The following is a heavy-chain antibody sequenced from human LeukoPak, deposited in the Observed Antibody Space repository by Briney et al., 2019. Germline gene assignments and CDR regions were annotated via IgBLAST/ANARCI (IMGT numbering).Heavy chain of an antibody. V-gene: IGHV3-30*04. J-gene: IGHJ4*02. D-gene: IGHD3-22*01. CDR1: GFTFSSYA. CDR3: ARHRSPLGYYDSSPAPDY. CDR2: ISYDGSNK. Sequence: GGSLRLSCAASGFTFSSYAMHWVRQAPGKGLEWVAVISYDGSNKYYADSVKGRFTISRDNSKNTLYLQMNSLRAEDTAVYYCARHRSPLGYYDSSPAPDYWGQGTLVTVSS.